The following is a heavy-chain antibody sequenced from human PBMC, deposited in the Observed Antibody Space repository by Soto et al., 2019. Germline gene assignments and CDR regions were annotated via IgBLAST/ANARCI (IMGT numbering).Heavy chain of an antibody. J-gene: IGHJ1*01. D-gene: IGHD2-8*01. Sequence: SETLSLTCTVSGGSISSYYWSWIRQPPGKGLEWIGYIYYSGSTNYNPSLKSRVTISVDTSKNQFSLKLSSVTAADTAVYYCARGGGRDIVLMSPYFQHWGQGTLVTVSS. CDR2: IYYSGST. CDR1: GGSISSYY. V-gene: IGHV4-59*01. CDR3: ARGGGRDIVLMSPYFQH.